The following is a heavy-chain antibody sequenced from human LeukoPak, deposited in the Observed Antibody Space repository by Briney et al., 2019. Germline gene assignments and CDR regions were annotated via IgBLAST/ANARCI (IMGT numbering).Heavy chain of an antibody. Sequence: GGSLRLSCAASGFTFNTFWMTWVRRAPGKGLEWVANIKQDGSEKNYVDSVKGRFTISRNNAKNSLYLQVSTLRAEDTAFYYCAREISSSTSFDYWGQGTLVTVSS. D-gene: IGHD2-2*01. CDR1: GFTFNTFW. V-gene: IGHV3-7*01. J-gene: IGHJ4*02. CDR3: AREISSSTSFDY. CDR2: IKQDGSEK.